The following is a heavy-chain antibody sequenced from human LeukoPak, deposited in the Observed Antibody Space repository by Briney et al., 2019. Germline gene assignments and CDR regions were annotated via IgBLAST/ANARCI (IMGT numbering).Heavy chain of an antibody. Sequence: SETLSLTCTVSGGSISSYYWSWIRQPPGKGLEWIGHIYGSGSTNYNPSLKSRVTLSVDTSKNQFSLKLSSVTAADTAVYYCARAPVPASWFDPWGQGTLVTVSS. CDR2: IYGSGST. J-gene: IGHJ5*02. V-gene: IGHV4-59*01. CDR1: GGSISSYY. CDR3: ARAPVPASWFDP.